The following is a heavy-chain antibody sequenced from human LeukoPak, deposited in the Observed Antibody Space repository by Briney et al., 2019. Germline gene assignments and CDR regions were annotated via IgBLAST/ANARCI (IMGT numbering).Heavy chain of an antibody. CDR2: ISGSGGST. V-gene: IGHV3-23*01. D-gene: IGHD5-18*01. CDR1: GFTFSSYA. CDR3: AKGIQLWYPWYFDL. J-gene: IGHJ2*01. Sequence: GGSLRLSCAASGFTFSSYAMSRVRQAPGKGLEWVSAISGSGGSTYYADSVKGRFTISRDNSKNTLYLQINSLRAEDTAVYYCAKGIQLWYPWYFDLWGRGTLVTVSS.